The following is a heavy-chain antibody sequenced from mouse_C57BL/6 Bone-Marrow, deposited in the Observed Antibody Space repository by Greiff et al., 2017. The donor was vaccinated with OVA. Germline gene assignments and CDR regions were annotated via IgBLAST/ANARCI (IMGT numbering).Heavy chain of an antibody. CDR1: GYTFTDYY. CDR2: INPNNGGT. J-gene: IGHJ4*01. D-gene: IGHD2-4*01. V-gene: IGHV1-26*01. Sequence: EVQLQQSGPELVKPGASVKISCKASGYTFTDYYMNWVKQSHGKSLEWIGDINPNNGGTSYNQKFKGKATLTVDKSSSTAYMELRSLTSEDSAVYYCARPRLRHYAMDYWGQGTSVTVSS. CDR3: ARPRLRHYAMDY.